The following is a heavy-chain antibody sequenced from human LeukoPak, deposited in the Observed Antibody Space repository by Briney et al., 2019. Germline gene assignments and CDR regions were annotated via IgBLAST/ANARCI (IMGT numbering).Heavy chain of an antibody. J-gene: IGHJ6*02. CDR1: GSHITYNY. D-gene: IGHD3-16*02. CDR2: INSGGDT. V-gene: IGHV3-53*05. Sequence: GESLRLSCAASGSHITYNYMTWVRQAPGKGLEWVSLINSGGDTYYADSLKGRITVSRDTSNNALFLQMSGLRPEDTAVYYCARTSFYYDMDVWGQGTTVTVSS. CDR3: ARTSFYYDMDV.